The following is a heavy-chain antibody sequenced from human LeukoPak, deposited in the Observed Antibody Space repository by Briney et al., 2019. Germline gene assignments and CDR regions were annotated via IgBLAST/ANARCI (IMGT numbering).Heavy chain of an antibody. CDR1: GFSFSSYT. Sequence: GGSLRLSCAASGFSFSSYTMTWVRQAPGKGLEWVAALSGSGFRTYYADSVEGRFTIPRDNPENTLYLQMNNLRADDTAVYYCSKGYEWNSVYPGATHYWGQGTLVTVSS. D-gene: IGHD1-7*01. CDR2: LSGSGFRT. J-gene: IGHJ4*02. CDR3: SKGYEWNSVYPGATHY. V-gene: IGHV3-23*01.